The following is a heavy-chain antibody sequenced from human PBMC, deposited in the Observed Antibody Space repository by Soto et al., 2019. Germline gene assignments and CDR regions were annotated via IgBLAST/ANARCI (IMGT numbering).Heavy chain of an antibody. V-gene: IGHV4-39*01. CDR2: IYYSGST. D-gene: IGHD3-9*01. J-gene: IGHJ5*02. Sequence: SETLSLTCHVSGGSISSSNYYWGSIRQPPGKGLEWIGSIYYSGSTYYNPSLKSRVTISVDTPKNQFSLKLSSVHAAETAVHYCARMDYESLTGHTKYNWFDPWGQGTLVTVSS. CDR1: GGSISSSNYY. CDR3: ARMDYESLTGHTKYNWFDP.